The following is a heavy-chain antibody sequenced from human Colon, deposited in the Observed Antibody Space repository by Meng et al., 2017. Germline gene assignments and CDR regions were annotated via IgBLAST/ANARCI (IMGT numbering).Heavy chain of an antibody. Sequence: ASVKVSCKASGYTFTSYDINWVRQATGQGLEWMGWMNPKSGNTGYAQKFQGRVTITRNTSISTAYMELSSLRSEDTAVYYCARYAATMASFDYWGQGTLVTVSS. CDR1: GYTFTSYD. J-gene: IGHJ4*02. CDR2: MNPKSGNT. D-gene: IGHD5-12*01. CDR3: ARYAATMASFDY. V-gene: IGHV1-8*03.